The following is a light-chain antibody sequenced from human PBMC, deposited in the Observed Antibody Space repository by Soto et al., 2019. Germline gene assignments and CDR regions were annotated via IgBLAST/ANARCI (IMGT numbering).Light chain of an antibody. J-gene: IGKJ5*01. Sequence: DIQMPQSHSSLSASVGERVTLTCRASETISTFLNWYQHKPGRAPKLLIYAASRLQSGVPSRFSGSGSGTDFTLTINGLQPEDFASYYCQQSYSLSPITVGHGTRLEIK. CDR3: QQSYSLSPIT. CDR2: AAS. CDR1: ETISTF. V-gene: IGKV1-39*01.